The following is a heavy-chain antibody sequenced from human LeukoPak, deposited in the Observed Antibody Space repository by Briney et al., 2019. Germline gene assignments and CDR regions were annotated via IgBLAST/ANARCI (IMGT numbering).Heavy chain of an antibody. CDR2: IIPIFGTA. CDR1: GGTFSSYA. D-gene: IGHD5-18*01. CDR3: ARDGGYSYGFSSGYYYEPNWFDP. V-gene: IGHV1-69*05. J-gene: IGHJ5*02. Sequence: ASVKVSCKASGGTFSSYAISWVRQAPGQGLEWMGGIIPIFGTANYAQKFQGRVTITTDESTSTAYMELSSLRSEDTAVYYCARDGGYSYGFSSGYYYEPNWFDPWGQGTLVTVSS.